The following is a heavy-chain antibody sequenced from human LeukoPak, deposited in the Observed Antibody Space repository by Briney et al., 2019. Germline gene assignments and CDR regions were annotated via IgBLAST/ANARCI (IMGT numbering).Heavy chain of an antibody. CDR1: GFTFSSYS. CDR3: ATSCGGSCYSGDY. V-gene: IGHV3-21*01. CDR2: ISSSSSYI. J-gene: IGHJ4*02. Sequence: GGSLRLSCAASGFTFSSYSMNWVRQAPGKGLEWVSSISSSSSYIYYADSVKGRFTISRDNAKNSLYLQMNSPRAEDTAVYYCATSCGGSCYSGDYWGQGTLVTVSS. D-gene: IGHD2-15*01.